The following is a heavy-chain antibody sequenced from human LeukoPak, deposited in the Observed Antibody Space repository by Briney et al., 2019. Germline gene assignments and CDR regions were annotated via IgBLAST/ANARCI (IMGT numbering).Heavy chain of an antibody. D-gene: IGHD4-23*01. CDR3: ARRTRGGKQRYYFDY. Sequence: PSETLSLTCAVYGGSFSGYYWSWIRQPPGKGLEWIGEINHSGSTNYNPSLKSRVTISVDTSKNQFSLKLSSVTAADTAMYYCARRTRGGKQRYYFDYWGQGTLVTVSS. J-gene: IGHJ4*02. CDR1: GGSFSGYY. V-gene: IGHV4-34*01. CDR2: INHSGST.